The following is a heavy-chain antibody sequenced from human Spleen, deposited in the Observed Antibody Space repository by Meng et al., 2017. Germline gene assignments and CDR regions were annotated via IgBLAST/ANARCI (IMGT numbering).Heavy chain of an antibody. CDR2: INPSGGST. D-gene: IGHD4-17*01. V-gene: IGHV1-46*01. CDR3: ARAGTVTTVPNFVY. J-gene: IGHJ4*02. Sequence: ASVKVSCKASGYNFPDYYIHWVRRAPGQGLEWMGIINPSGGSTGHAQKFQGRVTMTRDTSTSTVYMELSSLTSEDTAVYYCARAGTVTTVPNFVYWGQGTLVTVSS. CDR1: GYNFPDYY.